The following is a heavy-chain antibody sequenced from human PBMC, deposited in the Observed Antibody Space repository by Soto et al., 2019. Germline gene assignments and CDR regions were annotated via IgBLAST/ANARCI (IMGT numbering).Heavy chain of an antibody. V-gene: IGHV3-48*01. CDR2: ISSSSTI. Sequence: PGGSLRLSCAASGFTFSSYSMNWVRQAPGKGLEWVSYISSSSTIYYADSVKGRFTISRDNAKNSLYLQMNSLRAEDTAVYYCSANYCSGGSCYLNYYYYYMDVWGKGTTVTVSS. CDR3: SANYCSGGSCYLNYYYYYMDV. J-gene: IGHJ6*03. CDR1: GFTFSSYS. D-gene: IGHD2-15*01.